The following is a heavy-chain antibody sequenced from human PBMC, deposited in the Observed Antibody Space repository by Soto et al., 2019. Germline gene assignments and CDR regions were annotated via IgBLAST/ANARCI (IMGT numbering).Heavy chain of an antibody. J-gene: IGHJ6*02. D-gene: IGHD6-19*01. V-gene: IGHV4-31*03. Sequence: SETLSLTCTVSGGSISSGGYYWSWIRQHPGKGLEWIGYIYYSGSTYYNPSLKSRVTISVDTSKNQFSLKLSSVTAADTAVYYCARVKARGQWLAYYYYYGMDVWGQGTTVT. CDR1: GGSISSGGYY. CDR3: ARVKARGQWLAYYYYYGMDV. CDR2: IYYSGST.